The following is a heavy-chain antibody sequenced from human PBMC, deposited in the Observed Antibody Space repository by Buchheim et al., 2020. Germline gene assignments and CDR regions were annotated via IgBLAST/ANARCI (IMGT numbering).Heavy chain of an antibody. D-gene: IGHD1-26*01. Sequence: QVQLQESGPGLVRPSQTLSLTCTVSGDSITSGSYYWTWIRQPAGKGLEWIGRIKTSGNSNNNPSLSSRVTMSLDTSNNQFSLELRSVTAADTAVYYCATSVTGATAPRLWGQGTL. CDR2: IKTSGNS. CDR1: GDSITSGSYY. V-gene: IGHV4-61*02. J-gene: IGHJ4*02. CDR3: ATSVTGATAPRL.